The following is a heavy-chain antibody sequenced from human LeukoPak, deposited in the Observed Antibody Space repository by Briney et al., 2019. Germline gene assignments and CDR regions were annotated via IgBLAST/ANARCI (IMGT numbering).Heavy chain of an antibody. CDR2: IYYIGST. Sequence: SETLSLTCTVSGGSISSYYWSWIRQPPGKGLEWSGYIYYIGSTNYNPSLKSRVTISVDTSQNQFSLRMSSVTAADTAIYYCARGGPSSKWLDPWGEGTLVTVSS. J-gene: IGHJ5*02. CDR3: ARGGPSSKWLDP. CDR1: GGSISSYY. V-gene: IGHV4-59*01. D-gene: IGHD2-15*01.